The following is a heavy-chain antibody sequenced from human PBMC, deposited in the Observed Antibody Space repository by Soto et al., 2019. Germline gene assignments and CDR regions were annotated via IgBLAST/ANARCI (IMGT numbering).Heavy chain of an antibody. Sequence: PGGSLRLSCGASGFTFDTYSMNWVRQAPGKGLEWISYISGTSSVTYYADSVEGRFTISRDNDKNSLYLQMDSLKDEDTAVYYCARDFHGPVFYYYGMDVWGQGTTVTVSS. CDR2: ISGTSSVT. J-gene: IGHJ6*02. CDR1: GFTFDTYS. V-gene: IGHV3-48*02. CDR3: ARDFHGPVFYYYGMDV.